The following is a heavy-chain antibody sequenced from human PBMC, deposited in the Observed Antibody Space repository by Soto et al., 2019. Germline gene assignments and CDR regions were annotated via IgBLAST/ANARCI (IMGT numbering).Heavy chain of an antibody. CDR3: ARDDIATRPQYYYGMDV. CDR2: INGYTGNT. D-gene: IGHD6-6*01. Sequence: QVQLVQSGAEVKQPGASVKVSCEASGYTFTTYGISWVRQASGQGLECMGCINGYTGNTKYAQRFQVRVTMTRDTSKSTAYMEVRSLRSDDTAVYYCARDDIATRPQYYYGMDVWGQGTTVTVSS. V-gene: IGHV1-18*04. J-gene: IGHJ6*02. CDR1: GYTFTTYG.